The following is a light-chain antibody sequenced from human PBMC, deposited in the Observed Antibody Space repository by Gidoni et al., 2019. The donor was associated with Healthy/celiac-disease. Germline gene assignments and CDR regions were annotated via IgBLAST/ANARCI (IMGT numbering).Light chain of an antibody. CDR3: QQYNNWLT. CDR2: GAS. V-gene: IGKV3-15*01. CDR1: QSVSSN. Sequence: EIVMTQAPATLSVSPGERATLPCRASQSVSSNLAWYQQKPGQAPRLLIYGASTGATGIPARFSGSGSGTEFTLTISSLQSEDFAVYYCQQYNNWLTFGGGTKVEIK. J-gene: IGKJ4*01.